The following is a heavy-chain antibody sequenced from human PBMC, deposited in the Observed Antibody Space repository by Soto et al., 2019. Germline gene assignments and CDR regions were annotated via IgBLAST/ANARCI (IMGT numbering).Heavy chain of an antibody. D-gene: IGHD1-26*01. CDR3: ARVLSGSSLFDY. V-gene: IGHV4-59*01. J-gene: IGHJ4*02. CDR2: ISYSGST. CDR1: GGSISSYH. Sequence: QVHLQESGPGLVKPSETLSLTCSVSGGSISSYHWSWVRQPPGRGLEWLGYISYSGSTNYNPSLNSRVTISVDTSKNQFSMKLTSVTAADTAVYYCARVLSGSSLFDYWGQGTLVTVSS.